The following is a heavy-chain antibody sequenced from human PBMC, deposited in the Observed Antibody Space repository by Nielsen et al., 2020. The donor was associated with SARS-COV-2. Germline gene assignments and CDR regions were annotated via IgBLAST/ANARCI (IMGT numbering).Heavy chain of an antibody. CDR1: GFTFSSYA. Sequence: SCAASGFTFSSYAMSWVRQAPGKGLEWVSAISGSGGSTYYADSVKGRFTISRDNSKNTLYLQMNSLRAEDTAVYYCAKDFGFGSYGDYFDYWGQGTLVTVSS. CDR2: ISGSGGST. D-gene: IGHD5-18*01. CDR3: AKDFGFGSYGDYFDY. V-gene: IGHV3-23*01. J-gene: IGHJ4*02.